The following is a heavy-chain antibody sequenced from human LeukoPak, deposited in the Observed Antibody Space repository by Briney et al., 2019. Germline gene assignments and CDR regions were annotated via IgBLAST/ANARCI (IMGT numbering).Heavy chain of an antibody. CDR2: IRYDGSNK. D-gene: IGHD3-22*01. J-gene: IGHJ4*02. Sequence: SGGSLRLSCAASGFTFSNYPMHWVRQAPGKGLEWVAFIRYDGSNKYYADSVKGRFTISRDNSKNTLYLQMNSLRAEDTAVYYCAKVIYYYDRGAFDYWGQGTLVTVSS. CDR3: AKVIYYYDRGAFDY. CDR1: GFTFSNYP. V-gene: IGHV3-30*02.